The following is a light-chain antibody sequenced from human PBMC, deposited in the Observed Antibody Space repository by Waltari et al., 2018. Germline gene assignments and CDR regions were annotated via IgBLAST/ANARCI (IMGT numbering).Light chain of an antibody. Sequence: QSALTQPASLSGSPGLSLTIPCAGTQNDSGTDNVFSWFHQFPGQAPKLIVSEATKRPSGVSYRFSGSKSGNTASLTISGLQAEDEADYYCCSYAGGSRVIFGGGTQLTVL. V-gene: IGLV2-23*01. CDR3: CSYAGGSRVI. CDR2: EAT. J-gene: IGLJ2*01. CDR1: QNDSGTDNV.